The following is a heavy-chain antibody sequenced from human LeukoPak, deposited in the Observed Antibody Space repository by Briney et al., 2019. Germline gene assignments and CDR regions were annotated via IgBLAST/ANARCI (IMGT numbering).Heavy chain of an antibody. CDR3: ARRAYSSSWFDY. CDR2: INHSGST. J-gene: IGHJ4*02. Sequence: PSETLSLTCIVSGVSISGSVYYWSWIRQPPGKGLEWIGEINHSGSTNYNPSLKSRVTISVDTSKNQFSLKLSSVTAADTAVYYCARRAYSSSWFDYWGQGTLVTVSS. V-gene: IGHV4-34*01. CDR1: GVSISGSVYY. D-gene: IGHD6-13*01.